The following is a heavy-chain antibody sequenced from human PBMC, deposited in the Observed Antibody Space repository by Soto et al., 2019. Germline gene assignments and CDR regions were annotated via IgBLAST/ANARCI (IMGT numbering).Heavy chain of an antibody. J-gene: IGHJ4*02. CDR3: AKVGMREYSGGSCYFYYFDY. CDR1: GFTFSSYA. CDR2: ISGSGGST. V-gene: IGHV3-23*01. Sequence: DVQLLESGGGLVQPGGSLRLSCAASGFTFSSYAMSWVRQAPGKGLEWVSAISGSGGSTYYADSVKGRFTISRDNSKNTLYLQMNSLRAEDTAVYYCAKVGMREYSGGSCYFYYFDYWGQGTLVTVSS. D-gene: IGHD2-15*01.